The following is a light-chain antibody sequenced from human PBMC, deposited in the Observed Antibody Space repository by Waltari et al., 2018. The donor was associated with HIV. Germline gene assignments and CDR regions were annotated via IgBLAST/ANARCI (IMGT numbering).Light chain of an antibody. CDR1: RSDIGFYKL. V-gene: IGLV2-14*01. CDR2: VVD. J-gene: IGLJ2*01. Sequence: QSALTQPASVSGSPGQSITLSCTGTRSDIGFYKLVSGYRQHPGEAPQLMLYVVDTLPLGVSDHFSGSRSGNSASLTFSGLQSGDEAHYYCASNRLDYTLIFGGGTKLTVL. CDR3: ASNRLDYTLI.